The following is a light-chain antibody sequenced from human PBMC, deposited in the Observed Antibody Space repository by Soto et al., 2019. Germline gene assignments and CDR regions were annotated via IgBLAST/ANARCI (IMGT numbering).Light chain of an antibody. V-gene: IGLV2-14*01. CDR2: EVS. CDR3: SSYTTRSTHV. Sequence: QSALAQPASVSGSPGQSITISCSGTDRDIGDYNYVSWYQQLPARAPKLMIYEVSNRPSGVSNRFSASKSGNTASLTISGLQAEDEADYYCSSYTTRSTHVFGTGTKVTVL. J-gene: IGLJ1*01. CDR1: DRDIGDYNY.